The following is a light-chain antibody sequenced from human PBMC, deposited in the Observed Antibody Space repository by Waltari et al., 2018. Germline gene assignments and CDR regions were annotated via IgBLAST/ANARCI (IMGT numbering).Light chain of an antibody. Sequence: QSALTQPASVSGSLGQSITISCTGTSSDIGGYNFVSWYQQHPGKAPKFMIYDVSNRPSGVSNRFSASKSGNTASLTISGLQTEDEADYYCSSYTNSNIFVLFGGGTKVTVL. J-gene: IGLJ2*01. CDR3: SSYTNSNIFVL. CDR2: DVS. CDR1: SSDIGGYNF. V-gene: IGLV2-14*03.